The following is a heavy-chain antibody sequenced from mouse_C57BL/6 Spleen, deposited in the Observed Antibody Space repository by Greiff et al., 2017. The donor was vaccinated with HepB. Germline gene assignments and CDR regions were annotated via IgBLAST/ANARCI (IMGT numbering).Heavy chain of an antibody. CDR2: IDPENGDT. Sequence: VQLKESGAELVRPGASVKLSCTASGFNIKDDYMHWVKQRPEQGLEWIGWIDPENGDTEYASKFQGKATITADTSSNTAYLQLSSLTSEDTAVYYCTTYDGSAYWGQRTLVTVSA. D-gene: IGHD2-3*01. CDR3: TTYDGSAY. CDR1: GFNIKDDY. V-gene: IGHV14-4*01. J-gene: IGHJ3*01.